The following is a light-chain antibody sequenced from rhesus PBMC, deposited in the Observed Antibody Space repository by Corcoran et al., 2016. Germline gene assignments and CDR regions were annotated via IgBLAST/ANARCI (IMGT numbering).Light chain of an antibody. J-gene: IGKJ3*01. Sequence: DIQLTQSPSSLSASVGDRVTITCRASQGISSYLAWYQQKSGKAPKLLIFDAFRLQSGVPSRFSGSGSWIEFTLTISRLQPDDFATYYCQQRNTFPFTFGPGTKLDIK. CDR2: DAF. CDR3: QQRNTFPFT. V-gene: IGKV1-38*01. CDR1: QGISSY.